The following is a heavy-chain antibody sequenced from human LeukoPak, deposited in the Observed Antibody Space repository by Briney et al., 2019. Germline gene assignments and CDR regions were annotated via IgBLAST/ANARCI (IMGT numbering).Heavy chain of an antibody. CDR3: ARAVGTADNWFDP. CDR1: GDSITSRGYS. V-gene: IGHV4-31*03. J-gene: IGHJ5*02. Sequence: SQTLSLTCNVSGDSITSRGYSWSWIRQHPGKGLEWIGYVYYSGIIHYNRSLKNRVTISIDTSNNQFSLRLKSVTAADTAVYYRARAVGTADNWFDPWGQGALVTVSS. D-gene: IGHD2-21*02. CDR2: VYYSGII.